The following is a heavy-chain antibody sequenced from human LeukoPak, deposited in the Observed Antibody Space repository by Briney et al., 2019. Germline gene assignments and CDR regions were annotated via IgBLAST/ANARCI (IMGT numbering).Heavy chain of an antibody. CDR1: QFTFSRFA. J-gene: IGHJ6*03. Sequence: GESLRLSCEASQFTFSRFAMSWIRQAPGTGLEWVSTLSGSGTATYYADSVKGRFTTSRDNSKDTLYLQMDNLRADDTAVYYCAKHLGSHSFLFYYMDVWGTGTSVIVSS. V-gene: IGHV3-23*01. CDR3: AKHLGSHSFLFYYMDV. CDR2: LSGSGTAT. D-gene: IGHD2-21*01.